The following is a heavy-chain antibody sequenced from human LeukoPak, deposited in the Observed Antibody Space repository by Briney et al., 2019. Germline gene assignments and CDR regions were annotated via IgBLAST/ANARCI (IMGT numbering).Heavy chain of an antibody. D-gene: IGHD2-2*01. CDR3: AILGYCSSTSCHGDY. Sequence: ASVKVSCKASGGTFSSYAISWVRQAPGQGLEWMGIINPSGGSTSYAQKFQGRVTMTRDTSTSTVYMELGSLRSEDTAVYYCAILGYCSSTSCHGDYRGQGTLVTVSS. CDR1: GGTFSSYA. V-gene: IGHV1-46*01. J-gene: IGHJ4*02. CDR2: INPSGGST.